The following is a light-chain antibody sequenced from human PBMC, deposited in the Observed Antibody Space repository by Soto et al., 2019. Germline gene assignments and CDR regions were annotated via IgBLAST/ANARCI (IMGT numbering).Light chain of an antibody. J-gene: IGKJ4*01. CDR2: AAS. Sequence: DIQMTQSPSSLSASVGDRVTITCRASQSISSYLNWYQQKPGKAPKLLIYAASSLQSGVPSRFSGSGSGTDFPLTISSLQPEDFATYYCQQSYSTLPLTFGGGTKVEIK. CDR3: QQSYSTLPLT. V-gene: IGKV1-39*01. CDR1: QSISSY.